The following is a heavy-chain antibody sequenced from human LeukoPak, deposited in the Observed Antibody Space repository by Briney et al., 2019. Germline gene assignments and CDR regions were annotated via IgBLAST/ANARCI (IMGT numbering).Heavy chain of an antibody. CDR3: ARGTRRGFDY. D-gene: IGHD3-10*01. V-gene: IGHV3-13*01. CDR1: GFTFSSYD. CDR2: IGTAGDT. Sequence: SGGSLRLSCAASGFTFSSYDRHWVRQATAKGLEWVSAIGTAGDTYYPGSVKGRFTISRENAKNFLYLQMNSPRAEDTAVYYCARGTRRGFDYWGQGTLVTVSS. J-gene: IGHJ4*02.